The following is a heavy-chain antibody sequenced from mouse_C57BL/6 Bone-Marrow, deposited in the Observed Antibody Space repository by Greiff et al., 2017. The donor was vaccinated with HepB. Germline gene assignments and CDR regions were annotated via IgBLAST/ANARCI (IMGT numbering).Heavy chain of an antibody. J-gene: IGHJ3*01. Sequence: EVQGVESGGDLVKPGGSLKLSCAASGFTFSSYGMSWVRQTPDKRLEWVATISSGGSYTYYPDSVKGRFTISRDNAKNTLYLQMSSLKSEDTAMYYCARHAYYGNGDWFAYWGQGTLVTVSA. CDR2: ISSGGSYT. D-gene: IGHD2-10*01. CDR3: ARHAYYGNGDWFAY. V-gene: IGHV5-6*01. CDR1: GFTFSSYG.